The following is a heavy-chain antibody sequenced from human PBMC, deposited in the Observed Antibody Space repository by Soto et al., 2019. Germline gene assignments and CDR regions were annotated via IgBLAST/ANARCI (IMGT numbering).Heavy chain of an antibody. D-gene: IGHD3-16*01. Sequence: ASGKLSCKASGFPCSNSAVQWVRQAPGQRLEWIGWIVVGGGNTNYASQFHQRVTIPRDMSTSTAYMALSSLNSEDSAVYYGGAEMYTYGSCCAFDIWAQGTMVTVSS. CDR1: GFPCSNSA. J-gene: IGHJ3*02. CDR3: GAEMYTYGSCCAFDI. CDR2: IVVGGGNT. V-gene: IGHV1-58*01.